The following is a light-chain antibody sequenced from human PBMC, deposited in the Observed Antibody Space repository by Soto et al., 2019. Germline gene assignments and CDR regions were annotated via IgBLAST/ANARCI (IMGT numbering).Light chain of an antibody. CDR3: QQYNSYSPLT. J-gene: IGKJ4*01. CDR2: DAS. V-gene: IGKV1-5*01. CDR1: QSISSW. Sequence: DIQMTQSPSTLSASVGDRVTITCRASQSISSWLAWYQQKPGKAPKLLIYDASSLESGVPSRFSGSGSGTEFTLTLSSLQLEYVASYYCQQYNSYSPLTFGGGTKVEIK.